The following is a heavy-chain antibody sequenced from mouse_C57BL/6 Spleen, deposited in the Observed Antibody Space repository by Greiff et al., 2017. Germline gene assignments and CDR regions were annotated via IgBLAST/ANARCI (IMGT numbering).Heavy chain of an antibody. CDR1: GYTFTSYW. CDR2: IHPNSGST. V-gene: IGHV1-64*01. CDR3: AREAVPATVVAKGYDFDY. D-gene: IGHD1-1*01. Sequence: QVQLKESGAELVKPGASVKLSCKASGYTFTSYWMHWVKQRPGQGLEWIGMIHPNSGSTNYNEKFKSKATLTVDKSSSTAYMQLSSLTSEHSAVYSCAREAVPATVVAKGYDFDYWGQGTTLTVSS. J-gene: IGHJ2*01.